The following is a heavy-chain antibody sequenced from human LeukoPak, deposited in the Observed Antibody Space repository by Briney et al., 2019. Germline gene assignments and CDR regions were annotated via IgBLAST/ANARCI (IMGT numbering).Heavy chain of an antibody. CDR3: ARGCTSCFWFDL. J-gene: IGHJ5*02. D-gene: IGHD2-2*01. CDR2: IIPIFGTA. CDR1: GGTFSSYA. V-gene: IGHV1-69*05. Sequence: ASVKVSCKASGGTFSSYAISWVQQAPGQGLEWMGRIIPIFGTANYAQKFQGRVTITTDESTSTAYMELSSLRSEDTAVYYCARGCTSCFWFDLWGQGTLVTVSS.